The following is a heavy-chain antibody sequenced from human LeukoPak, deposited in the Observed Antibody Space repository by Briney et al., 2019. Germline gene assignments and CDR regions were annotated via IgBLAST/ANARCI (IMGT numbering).Heavy chain of an antibody. J-gene: IGHJ4*02. CDR2: ITGTGGK. CDR1: GFALTNHG. V-gene: IGHV3-23*01. CDR3: AKDYCRDGNCPFPFLDS. D-gene: IGHD2-15*01. Sequence: GGSLRLSCAVSGFALTNHGVSWVRQAPGKGLEWVSIITGTGGKYYGDSVKGRFVLSRDNSKNTVYMQMSSLRAEDTATYYCAKDYCRDGNCPFPFLDSWGQGTQVTVSS.